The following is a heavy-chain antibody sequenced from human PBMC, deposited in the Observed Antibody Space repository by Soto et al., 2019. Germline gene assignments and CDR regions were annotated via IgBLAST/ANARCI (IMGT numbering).Heavy chain of an antibody. V-gene: IGHV1-18*01. Sequence: APVEVSCKASGYTVTSYGISWVRQAPGQGLEWMGWSSAHNGNTNYAQKLQGRVTMTTDTSTSTAYMELRSLRSDDTAVYYCARDVGYYDSSGYYADYWGQGTLVTVSS. D-gene: IGHD3-22*01. CDR3: ARDVGYYDSSGYYADY. J-gene: IGHJ4*02. CDR2: SSAHNGNT. CDR1: GYTVTSYG.